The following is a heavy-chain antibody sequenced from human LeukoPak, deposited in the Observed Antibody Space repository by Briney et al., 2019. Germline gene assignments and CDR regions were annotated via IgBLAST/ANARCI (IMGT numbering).Heavy chain of an antibody. CDR2: ISAYNGNT. Sequence: ASVEVSCKASGYTFTSYGISWVRQAPGQGLEWMGWISAYNGNTNYAQKLQGRVTMTTDTSTSTAYMELRSLRSDDTAVYYCARGAGYSSSWYVEYYYYYYMDVWGKGTTVTVSS. J-gene: IGHJ6*03. CDR1: GYTFTSYG. V-gene: IGHV1-18*01. CDR3: ARGAGYSSSWYVEYYYYYYMDV. D-gene: IGHD6-13*01.